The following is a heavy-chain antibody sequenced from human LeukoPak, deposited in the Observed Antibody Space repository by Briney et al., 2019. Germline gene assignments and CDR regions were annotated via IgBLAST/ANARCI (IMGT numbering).Heavy chain of an antibody. CDR2: INRDASSI. CDR3: APLDHGRNF. Sequence: GGSLRLSCAASGLTFSTYWMHWVRQAPGKGLVWVSRINRDASSIAYADSVQGRFTISRDNAKNTLYLQMNNLRAENTAVYYCAPLDHGRNFWGQGALVTVSS. V-gene: IGHV3-74*01. CDR1: GLTFSTYW. J-gene: IGHJ4*02.